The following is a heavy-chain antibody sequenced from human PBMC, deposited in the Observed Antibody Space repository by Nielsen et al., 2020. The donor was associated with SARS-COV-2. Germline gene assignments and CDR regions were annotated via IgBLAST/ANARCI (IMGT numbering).Heavy chain of an antibody. CDR3: ARDGSLVTTSYFDF. V-gene: IGHV3-20*04. D-gene: IGHD2-21*02. CDR2: IKWNGHSR. J-gene: IGHJ4*02. Sequence: GGSLRLSCAASGFSFDDYDMSWVRQVPGKGLEWVSGIKWNGHSRGHADSVRGRFTVSRDNAKKSMYLQMHSLKVEDTAFYYCARDGSLVTTSYFDFWGQGILVTVSS. CDR1: GFSFDDYD.